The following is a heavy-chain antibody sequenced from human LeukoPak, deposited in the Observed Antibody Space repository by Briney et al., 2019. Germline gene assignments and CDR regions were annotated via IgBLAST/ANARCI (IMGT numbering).Heavy chain of an antibody. Sequence: GGSLRLSCAASGFTFSSYAMHWVRQAPGKGLEYVSTISDNGGSTFYANSVKGRFTISRDNAKNSLHLQMNSLRAEDTAVYYCAELGITMIGGVWGKGTTVTISS. CDR3: AELGITMIGGV. V-gene: IGHV3-64*01. D-gene: IGHD3-10*02. J-gene: IGHJ6*04. CDR2: ISDNGGST. CDR1: GFTFSSYA.